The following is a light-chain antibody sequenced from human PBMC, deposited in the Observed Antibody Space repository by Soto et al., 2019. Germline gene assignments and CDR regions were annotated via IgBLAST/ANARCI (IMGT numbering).Light chain of an antibody. V-gene: IGKV1-39*01. Sequence: DIQMTQSPSSLSASVGDRVTITCRASQTPRTFLNWYQQKPAKAPKLLIYATSTLQSGVPSRFSGRDSGADFTLTINTLQPEDFATYYCQQPPYTFGPGTKVEIK. CDR1: QTPRTF. CDR2: ATS. J-gene: IGKJ2*01. CDR3: QQPPYT.